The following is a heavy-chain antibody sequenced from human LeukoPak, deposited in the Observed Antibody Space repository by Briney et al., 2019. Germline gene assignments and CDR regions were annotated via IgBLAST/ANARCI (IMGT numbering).Heavy chain of an antibody. CDR1: GGSINSDY. J-gene: IGHJ3*02. Sequence: SETLSLTCSVSGGSINSDYWNWIRQPPGKGLEWIGYIYHSGSTNYNPSLKSRVTISIDKSKEQFSLKLISVTAADTAIYYCARVGGMTTINNAAFDIWGQGTMVTVSS. CDR2: IYHSGST. D-gene: IGHD5-24*01. V-gene: IGHV4-59*01. CDR3: ARVGGMTTINNAAFDI.